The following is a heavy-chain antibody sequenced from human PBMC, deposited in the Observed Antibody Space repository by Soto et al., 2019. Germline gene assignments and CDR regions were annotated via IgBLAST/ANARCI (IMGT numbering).Heavy chain of an antibody. J-gene: IGHJ5*02. D-gene: IGHD1-26*01. CDR3: ARGIVGAMIRWFDP. CDR1: GYIFTNYY. Sequence: QVQLVQSGAEVKKPGASVKVSCKASGYIFTNYYIYWVRQAPGQGLEYIGIINPGGGATDYAQKFQGRVTMTRDTSTSTVYMELSSLIYEDTAVYYCARGIVGAMIRWFDPWGQGTLVTVSS. V-gene: IGHV1-46*01. CDR2: INPGGGAT.